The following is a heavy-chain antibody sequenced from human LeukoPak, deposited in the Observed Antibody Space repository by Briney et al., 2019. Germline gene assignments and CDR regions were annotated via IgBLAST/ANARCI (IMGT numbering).Heavy chain of an antibody. CDR3: ARASYDVLTG. D-gene: IGHD3-9*01. CDR2: ISSSGDTI. V-gene: IGHV3-48*03. CDR1: GFTFSSYA. J-gene: IGHJ4*02. Sequence: PGGSLRLSCAASGFTFSSYAMSWVRQAPGKGLEWIAYISSSGDTIYYADSVKGRFTISRDNAKNSLYLQMNTLRTEDTAVYYCARASYDVLTGWGQGTLVAVSS.